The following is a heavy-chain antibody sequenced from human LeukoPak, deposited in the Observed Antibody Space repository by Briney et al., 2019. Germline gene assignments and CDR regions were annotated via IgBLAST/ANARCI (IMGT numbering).Heavy chain of an antibody. J-gene: IGHJ4*02. Sequence: SETLSLTCTVSGGSISSYYWSWIRQPPGKGLEWIGYIYYSGSTNYNPSLKSRVTISVDTSKNQFSLKLSSVTAADTAVYYCARGAIHGGMDYWGQGTLVTVSS. CDR3: ARGAIHGGMDY. D-gene: IGHD4-23*01. V-gene: IGHV4-59*01. CDR2: IYYSGST. CDR1: GGSISSYY.